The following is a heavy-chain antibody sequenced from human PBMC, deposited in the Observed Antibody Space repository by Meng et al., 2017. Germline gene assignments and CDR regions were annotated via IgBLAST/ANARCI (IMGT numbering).Heavy chain of an antibody. D-gene: IGHD3-22*01. CDR1: GFSLIPSGVG. Sequence: ITLYRSVPSLANPPLTLTPTCSFFGFSLIPSGVGGGWIRTPPRKALEWLALIYWNDDKRYSPSLKSRLTITKDTSKNQVVLTMTNMDPVDTATYYCALAYDSSGYYVGYYFDYWGQGTLVTVSS. CDR3: ALAYDSSGYYVGYYFDY. V-gene: IGHV2-5*01. J-gene: IGHJ4*02. CDR2: IYWNDDK.